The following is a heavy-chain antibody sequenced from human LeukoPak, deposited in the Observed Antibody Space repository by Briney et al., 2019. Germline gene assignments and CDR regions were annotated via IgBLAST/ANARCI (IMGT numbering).Heavy chain of an antibody. CDR1: GYSISSGYY. V-gene: IGHV4-38-2*02. CDR2: IYHSGST. J-gene: IGHJ4*02. Sequence: SETLSLTCTVSGYSISSGYYWGWIRPPPGKGLEWIGSIYHSGSTYYNPSLKSRVTISVDTSKNQFSLKLSSVTAADTAVYYCARDLRDGYNYYFDYWGQGTLVTVSS. CDR3: ARDLRDGYNYYFDY. D-gene: IGHD5-24*01.